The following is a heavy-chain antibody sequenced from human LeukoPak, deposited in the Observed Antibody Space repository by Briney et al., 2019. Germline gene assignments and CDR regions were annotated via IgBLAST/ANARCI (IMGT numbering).Heavy chain of an antibody. V-gene: IGHV3-23*01. J-gene: IGHJ4*02. CDR2: ISGSGGST. D-gene: IGHD3-3*01. CDR1: GFTFSIYA. Sequence: GGSLRLSCAASGFTFSIYAMSWVRQAPGKGLEWVSAISGSGGSTYYADSVKGRFTISRDNSKNTLYLQMNSLRAEDTAVYYCAKSRIPFYTKAPFDYWGQGTLVTVSS. CDR3: AKSRIPFYTKAPFDY.